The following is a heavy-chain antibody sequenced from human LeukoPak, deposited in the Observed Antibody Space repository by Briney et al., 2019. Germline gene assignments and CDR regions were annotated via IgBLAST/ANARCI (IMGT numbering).Heavy chain of an antibody. CDR3: ALSRYYDYVWGSYRFDY. Sequence: GGSLRLSCAASGFTFSSYAMTWVRQAPGKGLEWVSGVSGSGGSTYYADSVKGRFTISRDNSKNTLYLQMNSLRAEDTAVYYCALSRYYDYVWGSYRFDYWGQGTLVTVSS. CDR1: GFTFSSYA. V-gene: IGHV3-23*01. D-gene: IGHD3-16*01. CDR2: VSGSGGST. J-gene: IGHJ4*02.